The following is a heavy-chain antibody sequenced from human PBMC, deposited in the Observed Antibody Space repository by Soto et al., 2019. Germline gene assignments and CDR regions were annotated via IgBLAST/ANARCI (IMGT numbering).Heavy chain of an antibody. J-gene: IGHJ5*02. D-gene: IGHD2-15*01. Sequence: SETLSLTGTVCGGSISSGDFYWSWIRQPPGRGLEWIGYISYSGSTYYNTSLKSRVTISVDTSKNQFSLKLNSVTAADAAVYYCARGGPTGGSYKYNWFDPRGQGTLV. CDR3: ARGGPTGGSYKYNWFDP. CDR2: ISYSGST. CDR1: GGSISSGDFY. V-gene: IGHV4-30-4*01.